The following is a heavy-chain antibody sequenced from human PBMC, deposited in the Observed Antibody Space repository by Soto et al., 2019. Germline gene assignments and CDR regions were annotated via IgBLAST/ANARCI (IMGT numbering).Heavy chain of an antibody. D-gene: IGHD3-10*01. J-gene: IGHJ4*02. Sequence: PGGSLRLSCAASGFTFSSYAMSWVRQAPGKGLEWVSAISGSGGSTYYADSVKGRFTISRDNSKNTLYLQMNSLRAEDTAVYYCATFSMVRGVRNDYWGQGTLVTVSS. V-gene: IGHV3-23*01. CDR2: ISGSGGST. CDR3: ATFSMVRGVRNDY. CDR1: GFTFSSYA.